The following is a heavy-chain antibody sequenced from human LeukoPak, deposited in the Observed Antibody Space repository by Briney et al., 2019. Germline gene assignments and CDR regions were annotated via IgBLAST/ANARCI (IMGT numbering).Heavy chain of an antibody. J-gene: IGHJ4*02. CDR1: GGSISSYY. CDR2: IYYSGST. CDR3: ARGDYAPDY. D-gene: IGHD4-17*01. V-gene: IGHV4-59*01. Sequence: PSETLSLTCTVSGGSISSYYWSWIRQPPGKGLEWIGYIYYSGSTNYNPSLKSRVTISVDTSKNQFSLKLSSVTAADTAVYYCARGDYAPDYWGQGTLVTVSS.